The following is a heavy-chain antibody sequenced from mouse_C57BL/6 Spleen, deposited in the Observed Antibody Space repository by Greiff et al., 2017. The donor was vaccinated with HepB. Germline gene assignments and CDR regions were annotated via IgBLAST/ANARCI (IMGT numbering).Heavy chain of an antibody. CDR2: IDPETGGT. V-gene: IGHV1-15*01. J-gene: IGHJ3*01. CDR1: GYTFTDYE. CDR3: TRSHSGGFAY. Sequence: QVQLQQSGAELVRPGASVTLSCKASGYTFTDYEMHWVKQTPVHGLVWIGAIDPETGGTAYNQKFKGKAILTADKSSSTAYMELRSLTSEDSAVYYCTRSHSGGFAYWGQGTLVTVSA.